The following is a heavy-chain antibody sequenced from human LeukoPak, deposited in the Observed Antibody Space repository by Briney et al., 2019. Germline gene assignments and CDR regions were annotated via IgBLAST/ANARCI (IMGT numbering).Heavy chain of an antibody. Sequence: GASVKVSCKTSGYTFTGYYIHWVRQATGQGLEWMGWMNPNSGNTGYAQKFQGRVTMTRNTSISTAYMELSSLRSEDTAVYYCARGDGPGYGMDVWGQGTTVTVSS. CDR2: MNPNSGNT. J-gene: IGHJ6*02. CDR1: GYTFTGYY. CDR3: ARGDGPGYGMDV. V-gene: IGHV1-8*02.